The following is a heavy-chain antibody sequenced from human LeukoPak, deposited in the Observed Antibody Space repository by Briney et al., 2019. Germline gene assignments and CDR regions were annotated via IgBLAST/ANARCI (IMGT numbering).Heavy chain of an antibody. CDR2: IWNAGTNT. CDR3: VGDTPPGGDYFLDY. J-gene: IGHJ4*02. Sequence: GGSLRLSCAASGFSFSTYGMHWVRQAPGKGLEWVALIWNAGTNTYYADSVKGRFTISRDNSKNTLYLQMNSLRAEDTAVYYCVGDTPPGGDYFLDYWGQGTLVIVSS. V-gene: IGHV3-33*01. CDR1: GFSFSTYG. D-gene: IGHD2/OR15-2a*01.